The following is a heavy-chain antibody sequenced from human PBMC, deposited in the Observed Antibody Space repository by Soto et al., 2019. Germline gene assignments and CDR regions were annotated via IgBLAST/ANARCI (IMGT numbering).Heavy chain of an antibody. CDR2: ISNDGSQT. CDR3: ANGFCGTNCYYFPN. Sequence: QVQLVESGEGVVQPGRSLRLSCVASGYMFSRYGMHWVRQAPGKGLEWVAAISNDGSQTTYGDSVKGRFTISRDNSKNTVYLQMNSLTTEDTAVYYCANGFCGTNCYYFPNWGQGTLVTVST. J-gene: IGHJ4*02. V-gene: IGHV3-30*18. CDR1: GYMFSRYG. D-gene: IGHD2-21*02.